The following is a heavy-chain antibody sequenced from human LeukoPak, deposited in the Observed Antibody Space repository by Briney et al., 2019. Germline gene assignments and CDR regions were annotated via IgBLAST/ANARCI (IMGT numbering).Heavy chain of an antibody. CDR2: ITSDGTSI. V-gene: IGHV3-74*03. CDR1: GFSFSPTW. Sequence: GGSLRLSCAASGFSFSPTWTHWVRHPPGQGLVWVARITSDGTSISYAESVKGRFTISRDNAKNTLYLQMNSLRVDDTAIYYCARDWYHAIDYWGQGTLVTVSS. J-gene: IGHJ4*02. CDR3: ARDWYHAIDY. D-gene: IGHD2-2*01.